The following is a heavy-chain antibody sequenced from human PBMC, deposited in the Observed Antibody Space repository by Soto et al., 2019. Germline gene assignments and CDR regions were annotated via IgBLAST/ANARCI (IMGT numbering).Heavy chain of an antibody. D-gene: IGHD6-25*01. V-gene: IGHV3-23*01. CDR2: ISGSGGTT. Sequence: EVQLLESGGGLVQPGRSLRLSCAASGFTFSSYAMSWVRQAPGKGLEWVSAISGSGGTTYYAASVKGRLTISRDNSKNPLVLQMNSLRAEDTTVDYCAKFFVEAGGSSGWPWTFHYWGQGTLVTVSS. CDR3: AKFFVEAGGSSGWPWTFHY. J-gene: IGHJ4*02. CDR1: GFTFSSYA.